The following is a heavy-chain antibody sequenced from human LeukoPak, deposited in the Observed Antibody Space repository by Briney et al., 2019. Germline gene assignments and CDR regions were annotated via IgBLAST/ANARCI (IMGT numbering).Heavy chain of an antibody. V-gene: IGHV4-34*01. J-gene: IGHJ4*02. CDR1: GGSFSVYY. Sequence: SETLSLTCAVYGGSFSVYYWSWIRQPPGKGLEWIGEINHSGSTNYNPSLKSRVTISVDTSKNQFSLKLSSVPAADTAVYYCARGGGDSSGYTDYWGQGTLVTVSS. D-gene: IGHD3-22*01. CDR3: ARGGGDSSGYTDY. CDR2: INHSGST.